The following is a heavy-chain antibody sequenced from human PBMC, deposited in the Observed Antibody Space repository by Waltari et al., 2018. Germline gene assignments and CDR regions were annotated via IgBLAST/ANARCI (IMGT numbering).Heavy chain of an antibody. CDR2: ISSSSSNR. V-gene: IGHV3-21*02. D-gene: IGHD5-12*01. CDR1: GFTLSPYP. CDR3: ARGVSITETPWFAY. J-gene: IGHJ4*02. Sequence: EVQLVESGGGLVKPGGSLRLSCATSGFTLSPYPMNWVRQAPEKGLEWVSSISSSSSNRYYADSVKGRFTISRDNAKNSMYMQLNSLRVEDTAIYYCARGVSITETPWFAYWGQGTLVTVSS.